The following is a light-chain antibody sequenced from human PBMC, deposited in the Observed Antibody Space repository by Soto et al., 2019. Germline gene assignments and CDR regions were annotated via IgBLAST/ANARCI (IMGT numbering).Light chain of an antibody. CDR2: EDN. CDR1: SSDVGGYNF. J-gene: IGLJ1*01. CDR3: TSYAGGNNA. Sequence: QSALTQPPSASGSPGQSVTISCTGTSSDVGGYNFVSWYQQYPGKVPKLMVYEDNKRPSGVPDRFSGSKSGNTASLTVSGLQAEDEADYYCTSYAGGNNAFGTGTKLTVL. V-gene: IGLV2-8*01.